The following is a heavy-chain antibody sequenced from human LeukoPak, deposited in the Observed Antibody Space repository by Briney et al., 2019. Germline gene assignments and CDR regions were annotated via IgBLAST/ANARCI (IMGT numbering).Heavy chain of an antibody. Sequence: GGSLRLSCAASGFTFSDYYMSWIRQAPGKRLEWVSYISSSGSTIYYADSVKGRFTISRDNAKNSLYLQMNSLRAEDTAVYYCARIEYSSPYIDYWGQGTLVTVSS. V-gene: IGHV3-11*01. CDR3: ARIEYSSPYIDY. J-gene: IGHJ4*02. CDR1: GFTFSDYY. CDR2: ISSSGSTI. D-gene: IGHD6-6*01.